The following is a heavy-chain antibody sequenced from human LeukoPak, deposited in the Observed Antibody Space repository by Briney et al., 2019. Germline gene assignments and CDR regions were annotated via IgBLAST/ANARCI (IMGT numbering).Heavy chain of an antibody. V-gene: IGHV4-39*01. CDR2: IYYSGST. CDR3: ARLSAPRYYYDSSGYYNIDY. Sequence: SETLSLTCTVSGGSISSSSYYWGWIRQPPGKGLEWIGSIYYSGSTYYNPSLKSRVTISVDTSKNQFSLKLSSVTAADTAVYYRARLSAPRYYYDSSGYYNIDYWGQGTLVTVSS. D-gene: IGHD3-22*01. J-gene: IGHJ4*02. CDR1: GGSISSSSYY.